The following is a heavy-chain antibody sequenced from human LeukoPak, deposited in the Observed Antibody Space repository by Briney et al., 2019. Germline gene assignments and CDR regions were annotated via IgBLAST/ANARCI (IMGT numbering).Heavy chain of an antibody. CDR1: GYSFTSYW. CDR3: ASGSPVTMVRGVITNWFDP. Sequence: GESLKISCKGSGYSFTSYWIGWVRQMPGKGLEWMGIIYPGDSDTRYSPSFQGQVTISADKSISTAYLQWSSLKASDTAMYYCASGSPVTMVRGVITNWFDPWGQGTLVTVSS. D-gene: IGHD3-10*01. V-gene: IGHV5-51*01. J-gene: IGHJ5*02. CDR2: IYPGDSDT.